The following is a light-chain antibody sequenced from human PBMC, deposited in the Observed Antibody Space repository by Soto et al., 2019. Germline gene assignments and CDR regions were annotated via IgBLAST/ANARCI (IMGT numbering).Light chain of an antibody. CDR2: DAS. J-gene: IGKJ5*01. CDR1: QSVTTY. V-gene: IGKV3-11*01. Sequence: EIVLTQSPAILSLSPGERATLSCRASQSVTTYLAWYQQKPGQAPRLLIYDASSRATGIPARFSGSGSGTDFTLTISSLEPEDFAVYYCQQLSNWPPITFGQGTRLEIK. CDR3: QQLSNWPPIT.